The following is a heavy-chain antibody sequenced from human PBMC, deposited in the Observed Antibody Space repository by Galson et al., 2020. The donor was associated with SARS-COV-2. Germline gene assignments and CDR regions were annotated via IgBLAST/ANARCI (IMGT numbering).Heavy chain of an antibody. CDR1: DGSLPGRNYY. J-gene: IGHJ5*02. CDR2: IYSTGSA. CDR3: ARAGGSSWYPGTNWCDR. D-gene: IGHD6-13*01. V-gene: IGHV4-39*01. Sequence: SETLSLTCIVSDGSLPGRNYYWGWMRQPPGKGLERLGNIYSTGSAYYNPSLRSRVTISLDTSKNQFSLKLSSVTAADTAIYFCARAGGSSWYPGTNWCDRWGQGTLVTVSS.